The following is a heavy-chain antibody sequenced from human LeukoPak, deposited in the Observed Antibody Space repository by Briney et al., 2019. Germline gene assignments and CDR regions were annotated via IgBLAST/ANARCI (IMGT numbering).Heavy chain of an antibody. CDR2: ISGSGGST. Sequence: QTGGSLRLSCAASGFTFSSYAMSWVRQAPGKGLEWVPAISGSGGSTYYADSVKGRFTISRDNSKNTLYLQMNSLRAEDTAAYYCPIVVVTATSSFDYWGQGTLVTVSS. CDR3: PIVVVTATSSFDY. V-gene: IGHV3-23*01. J-gene: IGHJ4*02. CDR1: GFTFSSYA. D-gene: IGHD2-21*02.